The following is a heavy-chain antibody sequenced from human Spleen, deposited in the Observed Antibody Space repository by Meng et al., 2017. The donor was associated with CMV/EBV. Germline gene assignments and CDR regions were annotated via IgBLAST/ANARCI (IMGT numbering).Heavy chain of an antibody. V-gene: IGHV3-43D*03. Sequence: GESLKISCAVSGFTFSDYYMSWIRQAPGKGLEWVSLISWDGGSTYYVDSVKGRFAISRDNSKNSLYLQMNSLRPEDTALYYCAKGAVAGDYFDYWGQGTLVTVSS. CDR3: AKGAVAGDYFDY. CDR2: ISWDGGST. J-gene: IGHJ4*02. D-gene: IGHD6-19*01. CDR1: GFTFSDYY.